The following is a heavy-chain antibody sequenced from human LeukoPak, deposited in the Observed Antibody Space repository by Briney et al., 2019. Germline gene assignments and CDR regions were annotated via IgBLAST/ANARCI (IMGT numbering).Heavy chain of an antibody. D-gene: IGHD6-19*01. CDR1: GYTFTSYA. J-gene: IGHJ4*02. CDR2: INAGNGNT. V-gene: IGHV1-3*01. Sequence: ASVKVSCKASGYTFTSYAMHWVRQAPGQRLEWMGWINAGNGNTKYSQKFQGRVTITRDTSASTAYMELSSLRSEDTAVYYCARGEQWLAPVDYWGQGTLVTVSS. CDR3: ARGEQWLAPVDY.